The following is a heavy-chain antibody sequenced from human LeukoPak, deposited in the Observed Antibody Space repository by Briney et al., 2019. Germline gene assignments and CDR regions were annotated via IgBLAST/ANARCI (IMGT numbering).Heavy chain of an antibody. D-gene: IGHD6-25*01. CDR3: ARQNSGARLNV. Sequence: PSETLSLTCTVSGDSMSSYYWSWIRQPPGKGLEWIGHIYYSGSTDYNPSLKSRLTISVNTSKNQFSLQLSSVTAADTAVYFCARQNSGARLNVWGQGTTVTVSS. CDR2: IYYSGST. J-gene: IGHJ6*02. V-gene: IGHV4-59*08. CDR1: GDSMSSYY.